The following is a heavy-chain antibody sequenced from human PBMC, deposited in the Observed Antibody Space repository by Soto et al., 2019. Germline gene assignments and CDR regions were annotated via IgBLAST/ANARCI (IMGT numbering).Heavy chain of an antibody. Sequence: SETLSLTCGVSGGSISSGGYYWGWIRQPPGKGLEWIGSIYYSGSTYYNPSLKSRVTISVDTSKNQFSLKLSSVTAADTAVYYCARQLRYFDWLLFGGWFDPWGQGTLVTVSS. CDR1: GGSISSGGYY. J-gene: IGHJ5*02. CDR2: IYYSGST. D-gene: IGHD3-9*01. CDR3: ARQLRYFDWLLFGGWFDP. V-gene: IGHV4-39*01.